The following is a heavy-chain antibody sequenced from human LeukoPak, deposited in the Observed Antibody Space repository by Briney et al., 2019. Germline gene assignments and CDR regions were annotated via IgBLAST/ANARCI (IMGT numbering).Heavy chain of an antibody. D-gene: IGHD6-19*01. CDR3: ARGSSKSQYSSGWYYDS. CDR2: ISYEGSTK. V-gene: IGHV3-30*04. J-gene: IGHJ4*02. Sequence: PGGSLRLSCAASGFTFSNYAMHWVRQAPGKGLEWVAVISYEGSTKYYADSVKGRFTISRDNFKNTVSLQRNSLRAEDTAVYYCARGSSKSQYSSGWYYDSWGQGTLVTVSP. CDR1: GFTFSNYA.